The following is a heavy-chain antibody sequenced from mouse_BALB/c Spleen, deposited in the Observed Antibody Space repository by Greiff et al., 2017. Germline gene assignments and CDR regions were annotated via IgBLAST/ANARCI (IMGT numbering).Heavy chain of an antibody. CDR2: ISYSGST. V-gene: IGHV3-2*02. D-gene: IGHD2-5*01. J-gene: IGHJ3*01. Sequence: EVKLVESGPGLVKPSQSLSLTCTVTGYSITSDYAWNWIRQFPGNKLEWMGYISYSGSTSYNPSLKSRISITRDTSKNQFFLQLNSVTTEDTATYYCARQESNYGGFAYWGQGTLVTVSA. CDR1: GYSITSDYA. CDR3: ARQESNYGGFAY.